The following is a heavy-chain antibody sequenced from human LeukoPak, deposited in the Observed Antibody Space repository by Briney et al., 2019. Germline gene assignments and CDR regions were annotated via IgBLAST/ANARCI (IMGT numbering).Heavy chain of an antibody. CDR1: GFXFTSYW. CDR2: INHDGSEK. CDR3: ARVVVSTTNRFDP. Sequence: PGGSLRLSCAASGFXFTSYWISWVRQAPGKGQEWVAGINHDGSEKYYVDSVKGRFTISRDNAKNSLYLQMNSLRAEDTAVYHCARVVVSTTNRFDPWGQGTLVTVSS. V-gene: IGHV3-7*05. D-gene: IGHD5/OR15-5a*01. J-gene: IGHJ5*02.